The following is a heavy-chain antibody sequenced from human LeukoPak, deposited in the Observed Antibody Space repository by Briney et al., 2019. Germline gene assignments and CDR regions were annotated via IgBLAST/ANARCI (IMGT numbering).Heavy chain of an antibody. CDR3: ARSGYDSSGQGLNY. D-gene: IGHD3-22*01. J-gene: IGHJ4*02. CDR2: IIPIFGTA. Sequence: SVKVSCKASGYTFTSYYMHWVRQAPGQGLEWMGGIIPIFGTANYAQKFQGRVTITADESTSTAYMELSSLRSEDTAVYYCARSGYDSSGQGLNYWGQGTLVTVSS. V-gene: IGHV1-69*13. CDR1: GYTFTSYY.